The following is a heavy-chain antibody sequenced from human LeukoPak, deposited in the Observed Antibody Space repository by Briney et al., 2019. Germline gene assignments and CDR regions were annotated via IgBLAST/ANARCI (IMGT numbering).Heavy chain of an antibody. Sequence: SETLSLTCSVSGGSISSYYWGWIRQPPGKGLEWIGSIYYSGSTYYNPSLKSRVTISVDTSKNQFSLKLSSVTAADTAVYYCARDNIVVVVAATLDAFDIWGQGTMVTVSS. CDR3: ARDNIVVVVAATLDAFDI. CDR1: GGSISSYY. D-gene: IGHD2-15*01. V-gene: IGHV4-39*07. J-gene: IGHJ3*02. CDR2: IYYSGST.